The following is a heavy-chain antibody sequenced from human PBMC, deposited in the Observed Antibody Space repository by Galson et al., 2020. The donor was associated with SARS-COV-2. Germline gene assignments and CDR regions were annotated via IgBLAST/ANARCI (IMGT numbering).Heavy chain of an antibody. CDR3: ARGEDLLGYGSYNSSCYVFDY. CDR2: INLNTGGT. J-gene: IGHJ4*02. V-gene: IGHV1-2*02. CDR1: GYTFSGYY. Sequence: ASVKVSCKASGYTFSGYYMHWVRQAPGQGLEWMGWINLNTGGTNYAQKFQGRVTVTRDTSIRTAYMELGGLRSDDTAVYFCARGEDLLGYGSYNSSCYVFDYWGQGSLVTVSS. D-gene: IGHD2-2*01.